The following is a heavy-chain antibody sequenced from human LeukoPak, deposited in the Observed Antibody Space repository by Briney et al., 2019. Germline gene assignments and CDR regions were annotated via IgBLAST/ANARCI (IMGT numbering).Heavy chain of an antibody. V-gene: IGHV3-23*01. D-gene: IGHD3-9*01. Sequence: GGSLRLSCAASGFTFSSYAMSWVRQAPGKGLEWVSAICGSGGSTYYADSVKGRFTISRDNSKNTLYLQMNSLRAEDTAVYYCANGRVLRYFDWPLDYWGQGTLVTVSS. J-gene: IGHJ4*02. CDR1: GFTFSSYA. CDR3: ANGRVLRYFDWPLDY. CDR2: ICGSGGST.